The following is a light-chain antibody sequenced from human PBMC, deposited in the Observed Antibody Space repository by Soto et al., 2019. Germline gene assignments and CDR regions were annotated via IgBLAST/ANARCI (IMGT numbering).Light chain of an antibody. V-gene: IGKV3-20*01. CDR1: QSLGSK. CDR3: QQYGSSDPIT. Sequence: TRSPATLSVSPVERAVLSCIASQSLGSKVAWYHHKPGQAPRLVIYGASIRATGIPDRFSGSGSETDFTLTISRLETQDFALYYCQQYGSSDPITLGQGTRLEIK. CDR2: GAS. J-gene: IGKJ5*01.